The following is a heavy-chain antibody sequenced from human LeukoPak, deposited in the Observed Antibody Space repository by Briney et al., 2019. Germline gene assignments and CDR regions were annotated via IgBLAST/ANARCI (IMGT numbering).Heavy chain of an antibody. CDR1: GGTFSSYA. D-gene: IGHD3-9*01. J-gene: IGHJ4*02. Sequence: ASVKVSCKASGGTFSSYAISWVRQAPGQGLEWMGGIIPIFGTANYAQKFQGRVTITADESTSTAYMGLSSLRSEDTAVYYCAAVLTGYRDHFDYWGQGTLVTVSS. CDR3: AAVLTGYRDHFDY. CDR2: IIPIFGTA. V-gene: IGHV1-69*01.